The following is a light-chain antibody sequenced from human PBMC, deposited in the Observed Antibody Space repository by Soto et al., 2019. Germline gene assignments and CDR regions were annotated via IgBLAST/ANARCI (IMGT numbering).Light chain of an antibody. CDR1: QSVSSTH. CDR2: GAS. V-gene: IGKV3-20*01. CDR3: HQYGSSPQT. J-gene: IGKJ1*01. Sequence: EIVLTQSPGTLSLSPGDRATLFCRASQSVSSTHLAWYHQKPGQAPRLLIYGASTRASGIPDRFSGSGSGTDFTLAISRLETEDFAVYYCHQYGSSPQTFGQGTKVDIE.